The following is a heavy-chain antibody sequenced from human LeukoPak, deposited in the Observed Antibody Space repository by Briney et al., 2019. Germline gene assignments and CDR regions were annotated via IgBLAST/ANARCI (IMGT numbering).Heavy chain of an antibody. CDR2: INPNSGGT. Sequence: ASVKVSCTASGYTFTGYYMHWVRQAPGQGLEWMGWINPNSGGTNYAQKFQGRVTMTRDTSISTAYMELSRVRSDDTAVYYCARDRKSLERQGLVKWGGEYYFDYWGQGTLVTVSS. J-gene: IGHJ4*02. V-gene: IGHV1-2*02. CDR3: ARDRKSLERQGLVKWGGEYYFDY. CDR1: GYTFTGYY. D-gene: IGHD6-19*01.